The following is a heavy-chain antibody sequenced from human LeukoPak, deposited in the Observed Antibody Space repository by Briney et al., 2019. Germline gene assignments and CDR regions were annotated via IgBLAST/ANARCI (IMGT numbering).Heavy chain of an antibody. D-gene: IGHD1-26*01. Sequence: PGGSLRLSCAASGFTFSSYEMNWVRQAPGKRLEWVSYISSSGSTIYYADSVKGRFTISRDNAKNSLYLQMNSLRAEDTAVYYCARTRPSGSLDDAFDIWGQGTMVTVSS. J-gene: IGHJ3*02. V-gene: IGHV3-48*03. CDR3: ARTRPSGSLDDAFDI. CDR2: ISSSGSTI. CDR1: GFTFSSYE.